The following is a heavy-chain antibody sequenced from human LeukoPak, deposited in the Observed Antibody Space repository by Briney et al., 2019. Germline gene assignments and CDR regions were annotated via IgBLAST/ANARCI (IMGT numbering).Heavy chain of an antibody. CDR1: GYTFTSYG. CDR3: ARDAVVVPAPGKDIVLMVYALGVDY. Sequence: ASVKVSCKASGYTFTSYGISWVRQAPGHGLEWMGWISAYNGKTNYAQKLQGRVTMTTDTSTSTAYMELRSLRSDDTAVYYCARDAVVVPAPGKDIVLMVYALGVDYWGQGTLVTVSS. CDR2: ISAYNGKT. V-gene: IGHV1-18*01. D-gene: IGHD2-8*01. J-gene: IGHJ4*02.